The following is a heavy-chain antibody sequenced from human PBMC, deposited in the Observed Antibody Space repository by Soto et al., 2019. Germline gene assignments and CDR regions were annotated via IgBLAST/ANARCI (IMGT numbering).Heavy chain of an antibody. D-gene: IGHD6-19*01. CDR3: VSHGGAVAGKHWYFDR. CDR1: GFTFSSYE. V-gene: IGHV3-48*03. Sequence: EVQLVESGGGLVQPGGSLRLSCAASGFTFSSYEMNWVRQAPGKGLEWVSYISSSGSTIYYADSVKGRFTISRDNAKNSLYLQMNSVRAEDTAVYYGVSHGGAVAGKHWYFDRWGRGTLVTVSS. J-gene: IGHJ2*01. CDR2: ISSSGSTI.